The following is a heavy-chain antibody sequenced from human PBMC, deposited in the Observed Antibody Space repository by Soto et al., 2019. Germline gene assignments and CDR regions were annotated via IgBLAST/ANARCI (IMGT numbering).Heavy chain of an antibody. Sequence: GGSLRHSCTASGVTVSDFYMSWIRQAPGKGLEWLSYSSNSGTYTRYADSVKGRFSISRDNAKNSLYLQINSLRGEDTATYYCARSGDNYNVLDYWGQGTPVTVS. CDR2: SSNSGTYT. CDR1: GVTVSDFY. V-gene: IGHV3-11*06. J-gene: IGHJ4*02. D-gene: IGHD3-10*02. CDR3: ARSGDNYNVLDY.